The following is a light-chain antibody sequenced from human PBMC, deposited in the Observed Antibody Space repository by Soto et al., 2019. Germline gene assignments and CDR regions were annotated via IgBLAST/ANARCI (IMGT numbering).Light chain of an antibody. CDR1: QDISNY. CDR2: DAS. J-gene: IGKJ4*01. CDR3: QQYDNLPPL. V-gene: IGKV1-33*01. Sequence: DIQMTQSPSSLSASVGDRVTITCQASQDISNYSNWYQQKPGKAPKLLIYDASNLETGVPSRFSGSGSGTDFTFTISSLQPEDIATYYCQQYDNLPPLFGGGTKVEIK.